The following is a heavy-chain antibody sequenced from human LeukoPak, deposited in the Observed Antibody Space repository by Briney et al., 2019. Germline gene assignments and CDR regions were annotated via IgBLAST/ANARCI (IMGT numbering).Heavy chain of an antibody. J-gene: IGHJ6*02. CDR1: GYTFTGYY. CDR3: ARDLAIFGVVIILPYYYGMDV. Sequence: ASVKVSCMASGYTFTGYYMHWVRQAPGQGLEWMGWINPNSGGTNYAQKFQGRVTMTRDTSISTAYMELSRLRSDDTAVYYCARDLAIFGVVIILPYYYGMDVWGQGTTVTVSS. D-gene: IGHD3-3*01. V-gene: IGHV1-2*02. CDR2: INPNSGGT.